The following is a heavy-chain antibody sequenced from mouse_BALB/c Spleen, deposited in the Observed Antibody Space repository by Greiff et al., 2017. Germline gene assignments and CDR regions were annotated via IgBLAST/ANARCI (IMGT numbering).Heavy chain of an antibody. CDR3: ARDRDYGSSYPFAY. CDR1: GFTFSDYY. Sequence: EVQVVESGGGLVKPGGSLKLSCAASGFTFSDYYMYWVRQTPEKRLEWVATISDGGSYTYYPDSVKGRFTISRDNAKNNLYLQMSSLKSEDTAMYYCARDRDYGSSYPFAYWGQGTLVTVSA. CDR2: ISDGGSYT. V-gene: IGHV5-4*02. D-gene: IGHD1-1*01. J-gene: IGHJ3*01.